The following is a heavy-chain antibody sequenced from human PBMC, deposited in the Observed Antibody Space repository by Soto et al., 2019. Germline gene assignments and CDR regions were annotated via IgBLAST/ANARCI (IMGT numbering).Heavy chain of an antibody. V-gene: IGHV3-23*01. D-gene: IGHD2-15*01. Sequence: PGGSLRLSCAASGFTFSSYAMSWVRQAPGKGLEWVSAISGSGGSTYYADSVKGRFTISRDNSKNTLYLQMNSLRAEDTAVYYCAKGQYCSGGSCYYDYYYYYMDVWGKGTTVTVSS. CDR3: AKGQYCSGGSCYYDYYYYYMDV. J-gene: IGHJ6*03. CDR1: GFTFSSYA. CDR2: ISGSGGST.